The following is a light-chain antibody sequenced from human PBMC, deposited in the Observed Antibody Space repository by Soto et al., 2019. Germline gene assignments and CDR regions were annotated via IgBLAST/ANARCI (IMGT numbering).Light chain of an antibody. CDR3: QQYGSSSRT. CDR2: GAS. Sequence: EIVLTQSPGTLSLSPGERATLSCRASQSVSSYLAWYQQKPGQAPRLLIYGASSRATGIPDRFSGSGSGTDFTLTISRREPEDVAVYYCQQYGSSSRTFGQGTKVEIK. J-gene: IGKJ1*01. V-gene: IGKV3-20*01. CDR1: QSVSSY.